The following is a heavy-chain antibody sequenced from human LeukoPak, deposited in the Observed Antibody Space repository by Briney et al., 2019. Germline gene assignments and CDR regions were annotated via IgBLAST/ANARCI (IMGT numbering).Heavy chain of an antibody. Sequence: GRSLRLSCAASGFTFSSYSMNWVRQAPGKGLEWVSSITSSSSYIYYADSVKGRFTISRDNAKNSLYLQMNSLRAEDTAVYYCARHVVAVGFDYWGQGTLVTVSS. CDR1: GFTFSSYS. CDR3: ARHVVAVGFDY. CDR2: ITSSSSYI. V-gene: IGHV3-21*01. J-gene: IGHJ4*02. D-gene: IGHD3-22*01.